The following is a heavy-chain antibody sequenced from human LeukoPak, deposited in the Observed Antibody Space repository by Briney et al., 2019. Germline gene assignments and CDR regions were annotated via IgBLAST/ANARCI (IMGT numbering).Heavy chain of an antibody. J-gene: IGHJ4*02. Sequence: SVKGRFTISRDNSKSTLYLQMNSLRVEDTAVYYCAKALFSHGSGSSSWVFDYWGQGTLVTVSS. CDR3: AKALFSHGSGSSSWVFDY. V-gene: IGHV3-30*02. D-gene: IGHD3-10*01.